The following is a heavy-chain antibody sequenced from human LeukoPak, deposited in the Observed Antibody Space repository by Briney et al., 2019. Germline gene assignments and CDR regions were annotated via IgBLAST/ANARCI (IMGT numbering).Heavy chain of an antibody. V-gene: IGHV3-9*01. CDR3: VKLHCSSTNCFAGSFDV. D-gene: IGHD2-2*01. J-gene: IGHJ3*01. CDR2: ISWNSVNM. Sequence: PGRSLRLSCAASGFTFDDYDMHWVRQAPGKGLEWVSGISWNSVNMAYAESVRGRFTISRDNDENFLYLQMDSLRGADTALYHCVKLHCSSTNCFAGSFDVWGQGTMVTVSS. CDR1: GFTFDDYD.